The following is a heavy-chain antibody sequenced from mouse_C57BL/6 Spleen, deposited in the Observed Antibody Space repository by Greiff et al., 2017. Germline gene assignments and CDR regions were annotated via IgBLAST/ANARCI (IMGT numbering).Heavy chain of an antibody. CDR1: GYTFTSYW. CDR3: AITYYSNYGYSYYAMDY. V-gene: IGHV1-53*01. D-gene: IGHD2-5*01. Sequence: QVQLQQSGTELVKPGASVKLSCKASGYTFTSYWMHWVKQRPGQGLEWIGNINPSNGGTNYNEKFKSKATLTVDKSSSTAYMQLSSLTSEDSAVYYCAITYYSNYGYSYYAMDYWGQGTSVTVSS. CDR2: INPSNGGT. J-gene: IGHJ4*01.